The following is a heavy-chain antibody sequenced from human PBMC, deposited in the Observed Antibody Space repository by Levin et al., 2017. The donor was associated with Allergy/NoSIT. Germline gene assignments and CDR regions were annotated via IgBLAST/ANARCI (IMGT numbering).Heavy chain of an antibody. CDR3: AKLIFRDGYNSEARRDAFDI. D-gene: IGHD5-24*01. Sequence: GGSLRLSCAASGFTFSSYGMHWVRQAPGKGLEWVAVISYDGSNKYYADSVKGRFTISRDNSKNTLYLQMNSLRAEDTAVYYCAKLIFRDGYNSEARRDAFDIWGQGTMVTVSS. J-gene: IGHJ3*02. V-gene: IGHV3-30*18. CDR1: GFTFSSYG. CDR2: ISYDGSNK.